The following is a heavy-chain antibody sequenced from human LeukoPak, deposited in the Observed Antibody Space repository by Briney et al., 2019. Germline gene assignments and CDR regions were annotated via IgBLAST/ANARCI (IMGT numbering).Heavy chain of an antibody. CDR3: ARHSPYDPTMNYYGMDV. J-gene: IGHJ6*02. V-gene: IGHV5-10-1*01. CDR1: GYSFTSYW. CDR2: IDPSDSYT. Sequence: GESLKISCKGSGYSFTSYWISWVRQMPGKGLEWMGRIDPSDSYTNYSPSFQGHVTISADKSISTAYLQWSSLKASDTAMYYCARHSPYDPTMNYYGMDVWGQGTTVTVSS. D-gene: IGHD3-22*01.